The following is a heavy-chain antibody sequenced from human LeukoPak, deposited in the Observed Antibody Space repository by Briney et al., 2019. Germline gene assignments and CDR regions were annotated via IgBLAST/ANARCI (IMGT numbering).Heavy chain of an antibody. V-gene: IGHV5-51*01. CDR2: IYPGDSDA. CDR3: ARRRDLYSGSYYPFDY. CDR1: GYTFTGYW. D-gene: IGHD1-26*01. Sequence: ASVKVSCKASGYTFTGYWIGWVRQMPGKGLKWMGIIYPGDSDARYSPSFQGQVTISADKSISTAYLQWSSLKASDTAMYYCARRRDLYSGSYYPFDYWGQGTLVTVSS. J-gene: IGHJ4*02.